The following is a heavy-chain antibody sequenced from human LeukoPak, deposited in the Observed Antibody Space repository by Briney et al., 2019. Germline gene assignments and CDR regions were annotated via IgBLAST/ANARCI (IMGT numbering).Heavy chain of an antibody. D-gene: IGHD4-17*01. CDR3: ARSMTTVTTWYIDI. Sequence: SETLSLTCTVSGGSISSYYWSWIRQPPGKGLEWIGYIYYSGSTNYNPSLKSRVTISVDTSKNQFSLKLSSVTAADTAVYYCARSMTTVTTWYIDIWGQGTMVTVSS. V-gene: IGHV4-59*01. CDR1: GGSISSYY. CDR2: IYYSGST. J-gene: IGHJ3*02.